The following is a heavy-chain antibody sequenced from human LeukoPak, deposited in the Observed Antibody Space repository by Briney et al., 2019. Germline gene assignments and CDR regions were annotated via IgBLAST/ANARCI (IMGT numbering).Heavy chain of an antibody. J-gene: IGHJ4*02. CDR3: ARSFGFSYGFDY. CDR2: INSDGSGT. V-gene: IGHV3-74*01. Sequence: GGSLRLSCAASEFTFSSYWMPWVRQAPGKGLVWVSRINSDGSGTTYADSVKGRFTISRGNAKNTLYLQMNSLRAEDTAVYYCARSFGFSYGFDYWGQGTLVTVSS. CDR1: EFTFSSYW. D-gene: IGHD5-18*01.